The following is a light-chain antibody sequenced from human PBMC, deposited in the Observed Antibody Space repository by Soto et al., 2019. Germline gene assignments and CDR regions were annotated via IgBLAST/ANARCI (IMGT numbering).Light chain of an antibody. CDR2: GNS. J-gene: IGLJ1*01. CDR1: SSNIGAGYD. Sequence: QTVVTQPPSVSGAPGQRVTISCSGSSSNIGAGYDVNWYRQLPGTAPKLLIYGNSDRPSGVPDRFSGSKSGTSASLAITGLQAEDEADYFCQSYDSSLSGYVFGTGTKLTVL. V-gene: IGLV1-40*01. CDR3: QSYDSSLSGYV.